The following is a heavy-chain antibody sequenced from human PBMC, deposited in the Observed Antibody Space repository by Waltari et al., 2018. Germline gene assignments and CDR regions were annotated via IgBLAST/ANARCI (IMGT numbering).Heavy chain of an antibody. CDR2: IYYSWTT. D-gene: IGHD3-10*01. J-gene: IGHJ4*02. Sequence: QLQLQESGPGLVKPSETLSLTCTVSVGSISSSSYYWGWNRQPPGKGLDWIGSIYYSWTTYVNPSLESRVTISVDTSKTQFSLKLSSVPAADTAVYYCARHKILWFWELSTLDYWGQGTLVTVSS. V-gene: IGHV4-39*01. CDR3: ARHKILWFWELSTLDY. CDR1: VGSISSSSYY.